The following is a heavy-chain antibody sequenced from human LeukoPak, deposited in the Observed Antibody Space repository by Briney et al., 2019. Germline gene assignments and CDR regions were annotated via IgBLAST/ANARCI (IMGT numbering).Heavy chain of an antibody. Sequence: ASVKVSCKASGYTFTSYGISWVRQAPGQGLEWMGWISAYNGNTNYAQKLQGRVSMTTDTSTSTAYMELRSLRSDDTAVYYCARGAFNSWAYSSSWYPDYWGQGTLVTVSS. D-gene: IGHD6-13*01. CDR2: ISAYNGNT. CDR1: GYTFTSYG. V-gene: IGHV1-18*01. CDR3: ARGAFNSWAYSSSWYPDY. J-gene: IGHJ4*02.